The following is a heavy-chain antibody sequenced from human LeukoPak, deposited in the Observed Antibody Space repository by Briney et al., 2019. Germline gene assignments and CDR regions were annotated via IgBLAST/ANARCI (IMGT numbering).Heavy chain of an antibody. Sequence: GGSLRLSCAASGFTFSSYAMSWVRQAPGKGLEWVSAISGSGGSTYYADSVKGRFTISRDNSKNTLYLQVNSLRAEDTAVYYCAKDGFIAVAGFDYWGQGTLVTVSS. V-gene: IGHV3-23*01. J-gene: IGHJ4*02. D-gene: IGHD6-19*01. CDR3: AKDGFIAVAGFDY. CDR2: ISGSGGST. CDR1: GFTFSSYA.